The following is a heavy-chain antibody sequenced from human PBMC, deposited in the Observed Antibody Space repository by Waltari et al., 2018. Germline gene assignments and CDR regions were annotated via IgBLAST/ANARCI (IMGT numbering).Heavy chain of an antibody. V-gene: IGHV3-66*02. CDR1: GFTVSSNY. J-gene: IGHJ5*02. D-gene: IGHD4-17*01. Sequence: EVQLVESGGGLAQPGGSLRLSCAASGFTVSSNYMSWVRQAPGKGLEWVSVIYSGGSTYYADSVKGRFTISRDNSKNTLYLQMNSLRAEDTAVYYCARDPRYGDYVADWFDPWGQGTLVTVSS. CDR3: ARDPRYGDYVADWFDP. CDR2: IYSGGST.